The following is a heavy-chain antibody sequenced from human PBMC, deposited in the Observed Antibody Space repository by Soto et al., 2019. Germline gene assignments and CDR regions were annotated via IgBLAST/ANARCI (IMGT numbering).Heavy chain of an antibody. J-gene: IGHJ4*02. CDR1: GFSLSTSGVG. V-gene: IGHV2-5*02. CDR3: AHSRSTVWFGELLSYFDY. Sequence: QITLKESGPTLVKPTQTLTLTCTFSGFSLSTSGVGVGWIRQPPGKALEWLALIYWDDDKRYSPSLKSRPTITKDTSKNQVVLTMTNMDPVDTATYHCAHSRSTVWFGELLSYFDYWGQGTLVTVSS. CDR2: IYWDDDK. D-gene: IGHD3-10*01.